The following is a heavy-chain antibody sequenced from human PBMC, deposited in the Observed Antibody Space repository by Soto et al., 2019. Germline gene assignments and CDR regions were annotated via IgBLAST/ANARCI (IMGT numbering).Heavy chain of an antibody. CDR3: TTPYDFWSGYPSDY. Sequence: GGSLRLSCAASGFTFSNAWMNWVRQAPGKGLEWVGRIKSKTDGGTTDYAAPVKGRFTISRDDSKNTLYLQMNSLKTEDTAVYYCTTPYDFWSGYPSDYWGQGTLVTVSS. CDR2: IKSKTDGGTT. CDR1: GFTFSNAW. D-gene: IGHD3-3*01. V-gene: IGHV3-15*07. J-gene: IGHJ4*02.